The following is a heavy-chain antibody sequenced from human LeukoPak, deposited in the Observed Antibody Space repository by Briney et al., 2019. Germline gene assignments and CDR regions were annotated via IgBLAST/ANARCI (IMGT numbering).Heavy chain of an antibody. J-gene: IGHJ4*02. Sequence: GGSLRLSCAASGFAFSSYEMNWVRQAPGKGLEWVSYISSFGSTIYYADSVKGRFTISRDNAKNSLYLQMNSLRAEDTAVYYCAGSAYYRDFDYWGQGTLVTVSS. V-gene: IGHV3-48*03. D-gene: IGHD3-22*01. CDR2: ISSFGSTI. CDR1: GFAFSSYE. CDR3: AGSAYYRDFDY.